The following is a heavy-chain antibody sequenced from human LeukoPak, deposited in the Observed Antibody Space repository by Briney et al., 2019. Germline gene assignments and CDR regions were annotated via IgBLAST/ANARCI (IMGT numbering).Heavy chain of an antibody. J-gene: IGHJ2*01. CDR3: ARGVTMIVVVIHDWYFDL. Sequence: PSETLSLTCSVSGGSISSSSYYWGWIRQPPGKGLEWIGSIYYTRSTYYNPSLKSRVTISVDTPKNQFSLKLTSVTAADTAVYHCARGVTMIVVVIHDWYFDLWGRGTLVTVSS. D-gene: IGHD3-22*01. CDR1: GGSISSSSYY. V-gene: IGHV4-39*01. CDR2: IYYTRST.